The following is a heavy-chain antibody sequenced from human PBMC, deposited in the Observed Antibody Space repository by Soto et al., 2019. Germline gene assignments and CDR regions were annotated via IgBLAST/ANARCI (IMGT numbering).Heavy chain of an antibody. CDR2: LSGGGSIT. V-gene: IGHV3-23*01. Sequence: EVQLLESGGDLVQPGGSLRLSCAASGFTFTNYAMTWVRQAPGKGLEWVSTLSGGGSITYYADSLKGRFTISRDNSKNTLYLQINSLRAEDTAVYYCAKTTRGGYSSSWYYFDYWGQGTLVTVSS. CDR1: GFTFTNYA. CDR3: AKTTRGGYSSSWYYFDY. J-gene: IGHJ4*02. D-gene: IGHD6-13*01.